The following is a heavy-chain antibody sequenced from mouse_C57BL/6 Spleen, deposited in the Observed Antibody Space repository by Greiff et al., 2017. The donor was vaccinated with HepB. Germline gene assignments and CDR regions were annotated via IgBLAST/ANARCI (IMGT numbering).Heavy chain of an antibody. CDR2: INPNNGGT. Sequence: EVQLQQSGPELVKLGASVKMSCKASGYTFTDYNMHWVKQSHGKSLEWIGYINPNNGGTSYNQKFKGKATLTVNKSSSTAYMELRSLTSEDSAVYYCARNYGSSLWFAYWGQGTLVTVSA. J-gene: IGHJ3*01. V-gene: IGHV1-22*01. CDR1: GYTFTDYN. D-gene: IGHD1-1*01. CDR3: ARNYGSSLWFAY.